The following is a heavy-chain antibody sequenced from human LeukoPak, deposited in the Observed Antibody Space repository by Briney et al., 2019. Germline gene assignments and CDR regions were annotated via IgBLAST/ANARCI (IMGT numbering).Heavy chain of an antibody. CDR3: ARILIDYYDSSGYYRELYYFDY. V-gene: IGHV1-18*04. CDR2: ISAYNGNT. CDR1: GYTFTGYY. J-gene: IGHJ4*02. D-gene: IGHD3-22*01. Sequence: ASVKVSCKASGYTFTGYYMHRVRQAPGQGLEWMGWISAYNGNTNYAQKLQGRVTMTTDTSTSTAYMELRSLRSDDTAVYYCARILIDYYDSSGYYRELYYFDYWGQGTLVTVSS.